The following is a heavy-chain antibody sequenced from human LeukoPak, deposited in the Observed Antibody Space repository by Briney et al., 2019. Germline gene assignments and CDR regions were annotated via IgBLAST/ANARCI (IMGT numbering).Heavy chain of an antibody. Sequence: PSETLSLTCTVSGGSISSYYWSWIRQPPGKGLEWIGYIYYSGSTNYSPSLKSRVTISVDTSKNQFSLKLSSVTAADTAVYYCARQGSSSGRAFDIWGQGTMVTVSS. V-gene: IGHV4-59*08. J-gene: IGHJ3*02. CDR2: IYYSGST. CDR3: ARQGSSSGRAFDI. D-gene: IGHD6-13*01. CDR1: GGSISSYY.